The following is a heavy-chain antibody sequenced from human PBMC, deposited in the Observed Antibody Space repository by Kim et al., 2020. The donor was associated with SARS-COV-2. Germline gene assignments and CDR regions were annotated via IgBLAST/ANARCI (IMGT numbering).Heavy chain of an antibody. CDR1: GFTFGDYA. V-gene: IGHV3-49*04. J-gene: IGHJ4*02. D-gene: IGHD2-2*01. Sequence: GGSLRLSCTASGFTFGDYAMSWVRQAPGKGLEWVGFIRSKAYGGTTEYAASVKGRFTISRDDSKSIAYLQMNSLKTEDTAVYYCTRVIPGVVVPAAYDYWGQGTLVTVSS. CDR3: TRVIPGVVVPAAYDY. CDR2: IRSKAYGGTT.